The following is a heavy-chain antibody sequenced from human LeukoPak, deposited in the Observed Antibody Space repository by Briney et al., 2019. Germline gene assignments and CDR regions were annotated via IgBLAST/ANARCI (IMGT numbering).Heavy chain of an antibody. CDR1: GFTVSSNY. CDR3: ARDDSAAAGTRALYYYGMDV. Sequence: PGGSLRLSCAASGFTVSSNYMSWVRQAPGKGLEWVSSISSSSSYIYYADSVKGRFTISRDNAKNSLYLQMNSLRAEDTAVYYCARDDSAAAGTRALYYYGMDVWGQGTTVTVSS. CDR2: ISSSSSYI. J-gene: IGHJ6*02. V-gene: IGHV3-21*01. D-gene: IGHD6-13*01.